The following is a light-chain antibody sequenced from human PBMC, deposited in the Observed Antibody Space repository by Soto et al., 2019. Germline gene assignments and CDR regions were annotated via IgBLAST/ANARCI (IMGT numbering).Light chain of an antibody. J-gene: IGKJ1*01. CDR1: QSVGVSY. CDR2: AAS. Sequence: EIVLTQSPGTLSLSPGARATLSFRVSQSVGVSYVAWYQQKPGQAPRLLVYAASIRATDISDRFSGSGSGTDFTLTISRLEPEDPAVYYCQQYGETMWALGQGTKVDIK. V-gene: IGKV3-20*01. CDR3: QQYGETMWA.